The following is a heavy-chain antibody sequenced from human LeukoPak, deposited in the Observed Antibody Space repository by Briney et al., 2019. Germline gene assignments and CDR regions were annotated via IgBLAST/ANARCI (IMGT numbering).Heavy chain of an antibody. CDR2: ISGSGGTT. Sequence: PGGSLRLSCAASGFNFRAYAMTWLRQAPGKGLDWVSGISGSGGTTYYADSVRGRFTISRDNSKNTVYLQLNNLRAEDTAVYYCAKDGVATQHALDIWGHGTMVTVSS. J-gene: IGHJ3*02. D-gene: IGHD5-12*01. CDR3: AKDGVATQHALDI. V-gene: IGHV3-23*01. CDR1: GFNFRAYA.